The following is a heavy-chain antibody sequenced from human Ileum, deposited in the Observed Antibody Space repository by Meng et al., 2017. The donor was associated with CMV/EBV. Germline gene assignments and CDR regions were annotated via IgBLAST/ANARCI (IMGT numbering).Heavy chain of an antibody. Sequence: HLGVWGGGGAVRGGPVTLSCAASDFTFWDCGRGWVRQAPGKGLEWISAVSGTGETTYYADSEKGRFAISRDNSKNTLYLQMNSLRADDTALYYCVGLLTGYYSHWWGQGTLVTVSS. V-gene: IGHV3-23*04. D-gene: IGHD3-9*01. CDR2: VSGTGETT. CDR3: VGLLTGYYSHW. J-gene: IGHJ4*02. CDR1: DFTFWDCG.